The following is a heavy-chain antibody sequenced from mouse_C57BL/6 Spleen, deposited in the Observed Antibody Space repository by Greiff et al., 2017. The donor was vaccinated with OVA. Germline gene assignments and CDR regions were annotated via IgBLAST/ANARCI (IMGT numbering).Heavy chain of an antibody. CDR2: IDPSDSYT. J-gene: IGHJ4*01. D-gene: IGHD1-1*01. V-gene: IGHV1-69*01. CDR1: GYTFTSYW. CDR3: ARRGYGDYAMDY. Sequence: VQLQQPGAELVMPGASVKLSCKASGYTFTSYWMPWVKQRPGQGLEWIGEIDPSDSYTNYNQKFKGKSTLTVDKSSSTAYMQLSSLTSEDSAVYYCARRGYGDYAMDYWGQGTSVTVSS.